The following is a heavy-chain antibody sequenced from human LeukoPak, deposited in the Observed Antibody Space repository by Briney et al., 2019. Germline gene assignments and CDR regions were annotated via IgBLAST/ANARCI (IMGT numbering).Heavy chain of an antibody. CDR3: ARHSSSTSSTRHYYYGMDV. CDR1: GGSISSSSYY. Sequence: PSETLSLTCTVSGGSISSSSYYWGWIRQPPEKGLEWIGSIYYSGSTYYNPSLKSRVTISVDTSKNQFSLKLSSVTAADTAVYYCARHSSSTSSTRHYYYGMDVWGQGTTVTVSS. D-gene: IGHD2-2*01. CDR2: IYYSGST. J-gene: IGHJ6*02. V-gene: IGHV4-39*01.